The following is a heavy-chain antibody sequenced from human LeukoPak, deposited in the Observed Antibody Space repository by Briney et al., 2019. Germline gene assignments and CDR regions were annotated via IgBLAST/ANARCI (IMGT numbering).Heavy chain of an antibody. D-gene: IGHD1-14*01. J-gene: IGHJ4*02. Sequence: GGSLRLSCAASGFTFSGHWVSWVRQAPGKGLEWVANINQGGSDKYYVDSVKGRFTISRDNANNLLYLQMNSLRGEDTAVHYCTRDRSRAEDDWGQGTLVTVSS. CDR3: TRDRSRAEDD. CDR2: INQGGSDK. V-gene: IGHV3-7*01. CDR1: GFTFSGHW.